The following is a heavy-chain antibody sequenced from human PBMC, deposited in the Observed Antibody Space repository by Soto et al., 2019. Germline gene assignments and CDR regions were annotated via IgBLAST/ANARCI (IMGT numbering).Heavy chain of an antibody. V-gene: IGHV4-39*01. CDR2: IYYSGST. CDR3: ARASQVLLWFGESPMDV. D-gene: IGHD3-10*01. J-gene: IGHJ6*02. Sequence: SETLSLTCTVSCGSISSSSYYWGWIRQPPGKGLEWIGSIYYSGSTYYNPSLKSRVTISVDTSKNQFSLKLSSVTAADTAVYYCARASQVLLWFGESPMDVWGQGTTVTVSS. CDR1: CGSISSSSYY.